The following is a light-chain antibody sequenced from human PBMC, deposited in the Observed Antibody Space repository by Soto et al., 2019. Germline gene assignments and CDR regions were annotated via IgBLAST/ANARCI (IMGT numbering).Light chain of an antibody. V-gene: IGLV2-8*01. Sequence: QSALTQPPSASGSPGQSVTISCTGTSSDVGAYKYVSWYQQYPGQAPKLMIYEVNKRPSGVPDRFSGSKSRNTASLTVSGRPAEDEDDYYYSLYSGSDVWVFGGGTKVTVL. CDR1: SSDVGAYKY. J-gene: IGLJ3*02. CDR2: EVN. CDR3: SLYSGSDVWV.